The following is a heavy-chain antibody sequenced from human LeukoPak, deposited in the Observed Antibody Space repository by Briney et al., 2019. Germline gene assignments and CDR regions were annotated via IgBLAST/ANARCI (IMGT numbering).Heavy chain of an antibody. J-gene: IGHJ4*02. V-gene: IGHV1-69*04. CDR2: IIPILGIA. D-gene: IGHD2-2*01. CDR1: GGTFSSYA. Sequence: SVKVSCKASGGTFSSYAISWVRQAPGQGLEWMGRIIPILGIANYAQKFQGRVTITADKSTSTAYMELSSLRSEDTAVYYCAGGGNCSSTSCYRYWGQGTLVTVSS. CDR3: AGGGNCSSTSCYRY.